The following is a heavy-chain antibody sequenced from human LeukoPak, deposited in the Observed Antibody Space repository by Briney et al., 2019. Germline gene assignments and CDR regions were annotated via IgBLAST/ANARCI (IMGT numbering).Heavy chain of an antibody. J-gene: IGHJ5*02. CDR1: GGSISSGGYS. D-gene: IGHD2-15*01. CDR2: IYYSGST. Sequence: SETLSLTCTVSGGSISSGGYSWSWIRQHPGKGLEWIGYIYYSGSTYYNPSLKSRVTISVDTSKNQFSLKLSSVTAADTAVYYCAKIRPLRPFDPWGQGTLVTVSS. V-gene: IGHV4-31*03. CDR3: AKIRPLRPFDP.